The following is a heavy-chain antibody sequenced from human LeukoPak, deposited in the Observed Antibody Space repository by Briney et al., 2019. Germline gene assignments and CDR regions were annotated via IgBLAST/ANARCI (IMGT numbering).Heavy chain of an antibody. D-gene: IGHD6-6*01. CDR2: IWYDGSNK. CDR1: GFTFSSYG. CDR3: ARDKYSSSSYYFDY. Sequence: GGSLRLSCAASGFTFSSYGMHWVRQAPAKGLEWVAFIWYDGSNKYYADSVKGRFTISRDNSKNTLYLQMNSLRAEDTAVYYCARDKYSSSSYYFDYWGQGTLVTVSS. J-gene: IGHJ4*02. V-gene: IGHV3-33*01.